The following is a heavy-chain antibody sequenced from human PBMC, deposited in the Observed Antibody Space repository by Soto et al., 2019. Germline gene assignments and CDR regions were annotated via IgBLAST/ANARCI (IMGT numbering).Heavy chain of an antibody. V-gene: IGHV3-7*01. CDR3: ARGHDYNRGYFDY. D-gene: IGHD4-4*01. Sequence: EVQLVGSGGGLVQPGGSLRLSCAASGFTFGTYWMTWVRQAPGKGLEWVANIKQDGSEKYYVDSVKGRFTVSRDNAKNSLYLQMSSLRAEDTAVYYCARGHDYNRGYFDYWGQGTLVTVSS. CDR1: GFTFGTYW. J-gene: IGHJ4*02. CDR2: IKQDGSEK.